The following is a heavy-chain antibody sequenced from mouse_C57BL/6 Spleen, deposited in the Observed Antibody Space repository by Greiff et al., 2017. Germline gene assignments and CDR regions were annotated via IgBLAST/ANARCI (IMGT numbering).Heavy chain of an antibody. D-gene: IGHD1-1*01. CDR2: IRSKSNNYAT. CDR3: VRHTLFTTVVDYFDV. J-gene: IGHJ1*03. Sequence: EVQLVESGGGLVQPKGSLKLSCAASGFSFNTYAMNWVRQAPGKGLEWVARIRSKSNNYATYYADSVKDRFTISRDDSESMLYLQMNNLKTEDTAMYYCVRHTLFTTVVDYFDVWGTGTTVTVSS. V-gene: IGHV10-1*01. CDR1: GFSFNTYA.